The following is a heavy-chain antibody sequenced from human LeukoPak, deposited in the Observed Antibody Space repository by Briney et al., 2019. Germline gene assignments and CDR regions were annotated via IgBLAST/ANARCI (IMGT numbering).Heavy chain of an antibody. Sequence: SETLPLTCTVSGGSVSSDYWSWIRQPPGKGLEWIGWISYSGSSNYSPSLKSRVTLSVDTSKNQFSLKLSSVTAADTAVYYCARGGASSKFFDYWGQGTLVTVSS. CDR3: ARGGASSKFFDY. V-gene: IGHV4-59*02. CDR2: ISYSGSS. D-gene: IGHD6-6*01. J-gene: IGHJ4*02. CDR1: GGSVSSDY.